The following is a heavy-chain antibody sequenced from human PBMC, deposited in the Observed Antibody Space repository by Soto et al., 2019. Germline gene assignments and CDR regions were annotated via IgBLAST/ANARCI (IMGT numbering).Heavy chain of an antibody. V-gene: IGHV3-23*01. CDR1: GFTFSSYA. J-gene: IGHJ4*02. CDR2: ISGSGAST. Sequence: EVQLLESGGGLVQPGGSLRLSCAASGFTFSSYAMSWVRQAPGKGLEWVSAISGSGASTYYADSVKGRFTISRDNSKDTLYRKMNSLRAEDTAVYYCAHFDWFIDYWGQGTMVTVSS. D-gene: IGHD3-9*01. CDR3: AHFDWFIDY.